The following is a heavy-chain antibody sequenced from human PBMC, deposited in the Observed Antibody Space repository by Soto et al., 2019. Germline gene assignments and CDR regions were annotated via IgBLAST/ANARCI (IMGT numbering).Heavy chain of an antibody. D-gene: IGHD6-19*01. Sequence: PGESLKISCKGSGYSFTSYWIGWVRQMPGKGLEWMGIIYPGDSDTRYSPSFQGQVTISADKSISTAYLQWSSLKASDTAMYYCAGVMWQWLDRGDNNAFDIWGQGRMVTV. V-gene: IGHV5-51*01. CDR3: AGVMWQWLDRGDNNAFDI. J-gene: IGHJ3*02. CDR2: IYPGDSDT. CDR1: GYSFTSYW.